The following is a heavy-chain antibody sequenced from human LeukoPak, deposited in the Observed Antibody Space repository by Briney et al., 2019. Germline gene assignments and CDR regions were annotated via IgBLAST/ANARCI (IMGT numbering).Heavy chain of an antibody. CDR1: GYTFTDYY. D-gene: IGHD2-15*01. J-gene: IGHJ5*02. CDR2: INPNSGGT. V-gene: IGHV1-2*02. CDR3: ARNRGADYSALFDP. Sequence: ASVKVSCKASGYTFTDYYMHWVRQAPGQGLEWMGWINPNSGGTKYAQKFQGGVTMTRDTSISTAYMELSRLRSDDTAVYYCARNRGADYSALFDPWGQGTLVTVSS.